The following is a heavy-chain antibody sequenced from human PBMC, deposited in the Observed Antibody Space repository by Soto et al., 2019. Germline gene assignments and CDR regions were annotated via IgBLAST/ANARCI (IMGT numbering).Heavy chain of an antibody. V-gene: IGHV4-31*03. J-gene: IGHJ4*02. CDR3: ASPSQSTVTTSDY. CDR1: GGAISSGGYY. Sequence: PSETLSLTCTFSGGAISSGGYYWSWMRQHPGKGLEWIGYIYYSGSTYYNPSPKSRVTISVDTSKNQFSLKLSSVPAADTAVSYCASPSQSTVTTSDYWGQGTLVTVSS. D-gene: IGHD4-17*01. CDR2: IYYSGST.